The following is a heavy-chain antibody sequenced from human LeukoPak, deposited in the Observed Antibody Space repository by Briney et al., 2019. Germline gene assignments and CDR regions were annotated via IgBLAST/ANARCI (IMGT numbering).Heavy chain of an antibody. CDR2: IRYDGSNK. J-gene: IGHJ3*02. CDR1: GFTFSSYG. D-gene: IGHD3-3*01. CDR3: AGFDDFWSGYTPQGAFDI. Sequence: GGSLRLXCAASGFTFSSYGMHWVRQAPGKGLEWVAFIRYDGSNKYYADSEKGRFTISRDNSKNTLYLRMNSLRAEDTAVYYCAGFDDFWSGYTPQGAFDIWGPGTMVTVSS. V-gene: IGHV3-30*02.